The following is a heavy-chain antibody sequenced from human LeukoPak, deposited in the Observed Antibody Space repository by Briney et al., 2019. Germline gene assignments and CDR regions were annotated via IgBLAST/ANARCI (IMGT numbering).Heavy chain of an antibody. V-gene: IGHV4-34*01. CDR1: GGSFSGYY. J-gene: IGHJ6*02. Sequence: PSETLSLTCAVYGGSFSGYYWSWIRQPPGKGLEWIGEINHSGSTNYNPSLKSRVTISVDTSKNQFSLKLSSVTAADTAVYYCARGTGTTRGDYYYGMDVWGQGTTVTVSS. D-gene: IGHD1-7*01. CDR3: ARGTGTTRGDYYYGMDV. CDR2: INHSGST.